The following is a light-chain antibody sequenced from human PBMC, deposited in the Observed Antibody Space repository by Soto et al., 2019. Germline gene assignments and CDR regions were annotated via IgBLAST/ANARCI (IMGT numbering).Light chain of an antibody. CDR2: GAS. V-gene: IGKV3-20*01. Sequence: EIVLTQSPGTLSLSPGERATLSCRASQSVSSSYLAWDQQKPGQAPRLLIYGASSRATGIPDRFSGSGSGTDFTLAISRLEPEDFAVYYCQQYGSSLWRFGQGTKVEIK. CDR3: QQYGSSLWR. CDR1: QSVSSSY. J-gene: IGKJ1*01.